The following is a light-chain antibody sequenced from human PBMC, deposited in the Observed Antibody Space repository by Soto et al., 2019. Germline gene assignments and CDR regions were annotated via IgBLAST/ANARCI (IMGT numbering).Light chain of an antibody. CDR1: SSNIGSKT. J-gene: IGLJ3*02. CDR2: SDS. CDR3: AAWDDSLNGWV. Sequence: QSVLTQPPSASGTPGQRVTISCYGSSSNIGSKTVNWYQQFPGTAPKVVIYSDSQRPSGVPDRFSGSKSGTSGYLTISGLQSEDEADYYCAAWDDSLNGWVFGGGTKVTVL. V-gene: IGLV1-44*01.